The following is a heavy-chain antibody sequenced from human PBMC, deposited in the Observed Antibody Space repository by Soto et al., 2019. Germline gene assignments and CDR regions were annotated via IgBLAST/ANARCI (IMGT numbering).Heavy chain of an antibody. CDR3: AIDRSYSSDWAVTPFDY. V-gene: IGHV3-23*01. Sequence: EMQLLESGGGLVQPRGSLRLSCAASGFTFSNFAMSWVRQAPGKGLEWVSLISGSGASTSYADSVKGRFTVSRDNSKNTLYLQMNTLRADDTAVYYCAIDRSYSSDWAVTPFDYWGQGTLVTVSS. CDR1: GFTFSNFA. D-gene: IGHD6-19*01. J-gene: IGHJ4*02. CDR2: ISGSGAST.